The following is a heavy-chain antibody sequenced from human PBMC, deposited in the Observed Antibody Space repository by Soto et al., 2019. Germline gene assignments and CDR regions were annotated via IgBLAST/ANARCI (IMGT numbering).Heavy chain of an antibody. CDR1: GIVFSDY. J-gene: IGHJ4*02. V-gene: IGHV3-11*04. Sequence: QVQLVESGGGLVKPGGSLRLSCAASGIVFSDYMSWVRQAPGKGLEWLSYISGSGKTIYYADSVKGRFTISRDNATNSLYLQMNSLRAEDTAVYYCARVPYCSSSSCYSYFDSWGQGTLVTVSS. D-gene: IGHD2-2*01. CDR2: ISGSGKTI. CDR3: ARVPYCSSSSCYSYFDS.